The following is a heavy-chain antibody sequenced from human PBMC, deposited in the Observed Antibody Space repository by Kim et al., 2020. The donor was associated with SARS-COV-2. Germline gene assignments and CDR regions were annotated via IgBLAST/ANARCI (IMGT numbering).Heavy chain of an antibody. D-gene: IGHD6-13*01. V-gene: IGHV4-59*08. Sequence: SETLSLTCTVSGGSISSYYWSWIRQPPGKGLEWIGYIYYSGSTNYNPSLKSRVTISVDTSKNQFSLKLSSVTAADTAVYYCARQGRAAAVTYYFDYWGQGTLVAVSS. CDR3: ARQGRAAAVTYYFDY. CDR2: IYYSGST. CDR1: GGSISSYY. J-gene: IGHJ4*02.